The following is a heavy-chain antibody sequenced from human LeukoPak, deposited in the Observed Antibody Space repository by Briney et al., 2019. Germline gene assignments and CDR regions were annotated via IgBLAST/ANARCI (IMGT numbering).Heavy chain of an antibody. Sequence: PSETLSLTCTVSGGSISSYYWSWIRQPPGKGLEWIGCIYYSGSTNYNPSFKSRVTISVDTSKNQFSLKLSSVTAADTAVYYCARHGTPLRYGSGNYYKGAPFDYWGQGTLVTVSS. CDR3: ARHGTPLRYGSGNYYKGAPFDY. CDR1: GGSISSYY. D-gene: IGHD3-10*01. CDR2: IYYSGST. V-gene: IGHV4-59*08. J-gene: IGHJ4*02.